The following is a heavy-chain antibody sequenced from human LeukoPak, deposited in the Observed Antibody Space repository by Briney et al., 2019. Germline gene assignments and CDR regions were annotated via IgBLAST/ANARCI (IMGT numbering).Heavy chain of an antibody. Sequence: SETLSLTCTVSGGSISSSSYYWGWIRQPPGKGLEWIGYIYYSGSTNYNPSLKSRVTISVDTSKNQFSLKLSSVTAADTAVYYCARKIGAFDIWGQGTMVTVSS. V-gene: IGHV4-61*05. CDR2: IYYSGST. J-gene: IGHJ3*02. CDR3: ARKIGAFDI. CDR1: GGSISSSSYY.